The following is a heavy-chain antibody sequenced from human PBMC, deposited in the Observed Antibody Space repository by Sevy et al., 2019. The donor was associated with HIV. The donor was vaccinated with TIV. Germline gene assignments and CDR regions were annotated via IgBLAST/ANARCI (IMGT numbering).Heavy chain of an antibody. Sequence: GGSPRLSCSGSGFIFSDYYMSWIRQAPGRGLEWVSYISGSGITYYADSVEGRFTISRDNARNPLDLQMNSLRADDTAVYYCARDPLLGIAREVARGGYWGQGTLVTVSS. CDR2: ISGSGIT. D-gene: IGHD2-2*03. J-gene: IGHJ4*02. CDR3: ARDPLLGIAREVARGGY. V-gene: IGHV3-11*01. CDR1: GFIFSDYY.